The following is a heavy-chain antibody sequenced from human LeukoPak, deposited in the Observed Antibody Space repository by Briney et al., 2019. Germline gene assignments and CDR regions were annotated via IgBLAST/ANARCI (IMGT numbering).Heavy chain of an antibody. CDR2: ISSSSTYI. J-gene: IGHJ3*02. CDR1: GFTFSSYA. Sequence: GGSLRLSCAASGFTFSSYAMSWVRQAPGKGLEWVSFISSSSTYIYYADSVKGRFTISRDNAKNSLYLQMNSLRAEDTAVYYCARGLTWLNGDAFDIWGQGTMVTVSS. CDR3: ARGLTWLNGDAFDI. D-gene: IGHD5-12*01. V-gene: IGHV3-21*01.